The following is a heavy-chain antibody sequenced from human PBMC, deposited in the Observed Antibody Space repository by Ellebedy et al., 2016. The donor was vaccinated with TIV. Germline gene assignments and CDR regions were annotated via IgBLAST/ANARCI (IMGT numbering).Heavy chain of an antibody. D-gene: IGHD5-12*01. CDR3: AREVIAPTISDAFDI. CDR2: ISYRGNT. J-gene: IGHJ3*02. Sequence: SETLSLXXTVTGGSIRSAVYYWSWFRQRPGKGLELIGYISYRGNTYYNPSLMSRVTISLDRSKNQFFLRLNSVTAADTAVYYCAREVIAPTISDAFDIWGQGTLVTVSS. V-gene: IGHV4-31*03. CDR1: GGSIRSAVYY.